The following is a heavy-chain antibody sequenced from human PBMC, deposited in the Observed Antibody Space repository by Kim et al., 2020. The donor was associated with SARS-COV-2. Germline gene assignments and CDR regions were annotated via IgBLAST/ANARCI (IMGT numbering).Heavy chain of an antibody. CDR3: ARRAYSYGNNWFDP. J-gene: IGHJ5*02. Sequence: SPSFQGQVTISVDKSISTAYLQWSSLKASDSAMYYCARRAYSYGNNWFDPWGQGTLVTVSS. D-gene: IGHD5-18*01. V-gene: IGHV5-51*01.